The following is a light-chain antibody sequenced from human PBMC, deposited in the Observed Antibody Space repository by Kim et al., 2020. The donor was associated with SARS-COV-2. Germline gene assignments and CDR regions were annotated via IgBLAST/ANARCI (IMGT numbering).Light chain of an antibody. CDR3: QQYGTSPET. J-gene: IGKJ4*01. CDR2: GAF. CDR1: QSASNSN. Sequence: SPGERATLSCRASQSASNSNLAWYQQKPGQAPRLLIYGAFSRATGSPDRFSGSGSGSDFTLSINRLEPEDFAVYYCQQYGTSPETFGGGTKVDIK. V-gene: IGKV3-20*01.